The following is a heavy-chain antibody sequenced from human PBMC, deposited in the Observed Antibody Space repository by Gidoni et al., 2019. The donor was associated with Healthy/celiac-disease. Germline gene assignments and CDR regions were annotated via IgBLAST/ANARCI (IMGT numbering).Heavy chain of an antibody. CDR1: GGSFRGYY. J-gene: IGHJ6*02. D-gene: IGHD6-19*01. Sequence: QVQLQQWGAGLLKPSETMSLTCAVYGGSFRGYYRSWIRHPPGQGLEWIGEINHSGSTNYNPSLKSRVTISVDTSKSQFSLTLSSVTAADTAVYYCAREKSRTYSSGLVPKRTGMDVWGQGTTVTVSS. V-gene: IGHV4-34*01. CDR2: INHSGST. CDR3: AREKSRTYSSGLVPKRTGMDV.